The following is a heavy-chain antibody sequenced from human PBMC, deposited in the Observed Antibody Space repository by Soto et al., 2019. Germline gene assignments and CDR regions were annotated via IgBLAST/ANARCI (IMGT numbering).Heavy chain of an antibody. D-gene: IGHD1-7*01. CDR2: ISYDGSNK. CDR3: AKEVGDRITGTTGVYYCYGMDV. V-gene: IGHV3-30*18. Sequence: QVQLVESGGGVVQPGRSLRLSCAASGFTFSSYGMHWVRQAPGKGLEWVAVISYDGSNKYYADSVKGRFTISRDNSKNTLYLQMNSLRAEDTAVYYCAKEVGDRITGTTGVYYCYGMDVWGQGTTVTVSS. J-gene: IGHJ6*02. CDR1: GFTFSSYG.